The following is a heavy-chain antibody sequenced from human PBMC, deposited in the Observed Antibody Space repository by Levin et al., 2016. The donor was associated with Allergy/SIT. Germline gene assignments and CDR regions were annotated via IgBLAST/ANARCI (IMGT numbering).Heavy chain of an antibody. Sequence: WVRQAPGQGLEWMGWINPNSGGTNYAQKFQGRVTMTRDTSISTAYMELSRLRSDDTAVYYCARDRGRDGYPDYWGQGTLVTVSS. CDR3: ARDRGRDGYPDY. V-gene: IGHV1-2*02. J-gene: IGHJ4*02. D-gene: IGHD5-24*01. CDR2: INPNSGGT.